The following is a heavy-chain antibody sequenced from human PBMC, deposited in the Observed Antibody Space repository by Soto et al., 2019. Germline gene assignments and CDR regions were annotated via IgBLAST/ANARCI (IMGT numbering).Heavy chain of an antibody. CDR1: GGSISGYF. CDR3: ARDRSLDY. V-gene: IGHV4-59*01. CDR2: IYYSGST. J-gene: IGHJ4*02. Sequence: PSETLSLTCTVSGGSISGYFWSWIRQPPGKGLEWIGYIYYSGSTKYNPSLKSRVTISADTSKKQFSLKLSSVTAADTAVYYCARDRSLDYWGQGILVTVSS.